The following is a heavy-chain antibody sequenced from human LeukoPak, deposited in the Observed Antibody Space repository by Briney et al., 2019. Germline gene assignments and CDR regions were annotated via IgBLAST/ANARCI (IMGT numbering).Heavy chain of an antibody. Sequence: SETLSLTCSVSGDSFRSVPEYWAWIRQPPGKGLGWVGYIYYTRTTNYNPSLESRVTISVDTSKNQFSLKLSSVTAADTAVYYCARLKGYSSGWYPSYYFDCWGQGTLVTVSS. CDR2: IYYTRTT. CDR3: ARLKGYSSGWYPSYYFDC. CDR1: GDSFRSVPEY. V-gene: IGHV4-61*01. D-gene: IGHD6-19*01. J-gene: IGHJ4*02.